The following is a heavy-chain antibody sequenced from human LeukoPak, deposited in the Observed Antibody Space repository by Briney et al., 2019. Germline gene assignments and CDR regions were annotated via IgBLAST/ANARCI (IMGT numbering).Heavy chain of an antibody. Sequence: SETLSLTCTVSGGSISSYYWGWIRQPPGEGLEWIGSIYYSGSTYYNPSLKSRVTISVDTSKNQFSLKLNSVTAADTAVYYCARDTLWFDPWGQGTLVTVSS. V-gene: IGHV4-39*07. CDR1: GGSISSYY. J-gene: IGHJ5*02. D-gene: IGHD2-15*01. CDR3: ARDTLWFDP. CDR2: IYYSGST.